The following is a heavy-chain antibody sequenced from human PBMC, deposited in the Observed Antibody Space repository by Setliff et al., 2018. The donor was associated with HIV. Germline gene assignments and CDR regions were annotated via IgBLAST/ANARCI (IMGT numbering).Heavy chain of an antibody. CDR3: ARDLYYYGSGSPNYYYYYGMDV. CDR1: GYTFTSYY. J-gene: IGHJ6*02. CDR2: INPSGGST. Sequence: ASVKVSCKASGYTFTSYYMHWVRQAPGQGLEWMGIINPSGGSTSYAQKFQGRVAMTRDTSTSTVYMELSSLRSEDTAVYYCARDLYYYGSGSPNYYYYYGMDVWGQGTTVTVSS. D-gene: IGHD3-10*01. V-gene: IGHV1-46*01.